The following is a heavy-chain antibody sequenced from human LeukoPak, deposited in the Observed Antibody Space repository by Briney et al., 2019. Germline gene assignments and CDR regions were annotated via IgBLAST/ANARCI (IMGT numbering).Heavy chain of an antibody. CDR1: GYSFTSYW. V-gene: IGHV5-51*01. CDR2: IYPGDSDT. Sequence: GESLKISFKGSGYSFTSYWIGWVRQMPGKGLEWMGIIYPGDSDTRYSPSFQGQVTISADKSISTAYLQWSSLKASDTAMYYCARQGGSSWHTEDMDVWGKGTTVTVSS. D-gene: IGHD6-13*01. CDR3: ARQGGSSWHTEDMDV. J-gene: IGHJ6*03.